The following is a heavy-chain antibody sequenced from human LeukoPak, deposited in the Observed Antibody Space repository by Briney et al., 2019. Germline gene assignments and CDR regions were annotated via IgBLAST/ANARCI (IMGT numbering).Heavy chain of an antibody. Sequence: SETLSLTCTISGGSISSYHWSWIRQPAGKGLEWIGRVYTSGSTNYNPSLKSRVTMSVDTSKSQFSLKLSSVTAADTAAYYCAALSGYYAFDIWGQGTMVTVSS. V-gene: IGHV4-4*07. CDR1: GGSISSYH. CDR3: AALSGYYAFDI. J-gene: IGHJ3*02. D-gene: IGHD3-3*01. CDR2: VYTSGST.